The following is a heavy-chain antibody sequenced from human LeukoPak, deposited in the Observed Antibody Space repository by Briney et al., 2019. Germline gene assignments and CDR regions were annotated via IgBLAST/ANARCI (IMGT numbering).Heavy chain of an antibody. CDR3: ARGGIVVVPAASFFDY. CDR1: GGSISSSSYY. Sequence: PSETLSLTCTVSGGSISSSSYYWGWIRQPPGKGLEWIGSIYYSGSTYYNPSLKSRVTISVDTSKNQFSLKLSSVTAADTAVYYCARGGIVVVPAASFFDYWGQGTLVTVSS. CDR2: IYYSGST. D-gene: IGHD2-2*01. V-gene: IGHV4-39*01. J-gene: IGHJ4*02.